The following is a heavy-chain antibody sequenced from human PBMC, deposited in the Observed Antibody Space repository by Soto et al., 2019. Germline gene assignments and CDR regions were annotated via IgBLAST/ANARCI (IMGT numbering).Heavy chain of an antibody. CDR2: IIPIFGTA. CDR3: ARNSKAARAYYYYGIDV. Sequence: ASVKVSCKASGGTFSSYAISWVRQAPGQGLEWMGGIIPIFGTANYAQKFQGRVTITADESTSTAYMELSSLRSEDTAVYYCARNSKAARAYYYYGIDVWGQGTTVTVSS. J-gene: IGHJ6*02. CDR1: GGTFSSYA. V-gene: IGHV1-69*13. D-gene: IGHD2-15*01.